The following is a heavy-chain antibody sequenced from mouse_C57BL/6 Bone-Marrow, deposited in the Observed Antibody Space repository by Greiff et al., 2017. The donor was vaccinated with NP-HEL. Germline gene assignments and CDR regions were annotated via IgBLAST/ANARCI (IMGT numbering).Heavy chain of an antibody. J-gene: IGHJ2*01. V-gene: IGHV10-3*01. CDR3: ARGGGSTVGYYFDY. CDR1: GFTFNTYA. CDR2: IRSKSSNYAT. Sequence: EVQVVESGGGLVQPKGSLKLSCAASGFTFNTYAMHWVRQAPGKGLEWVARIRSKSSNYATYYADSVKDRFTISRDDSQSMLYLQMNNLKTEDTAMYYCARGGGSTVGYYFDYWGQGTTLTVSS. D-gene: IGHD1-1*01.